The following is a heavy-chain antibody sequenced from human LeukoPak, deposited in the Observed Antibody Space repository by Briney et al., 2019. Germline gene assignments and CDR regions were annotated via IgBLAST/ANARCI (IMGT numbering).Heavy chain of an antibody. CDR3: ARASRYYYDSSGYYQEWYFDL. J-gene: IGHJ2*01. CDR1: GGSFSSYY. Sequence: SETLSLTCTASGGSFSSYYWSRIRQPPGKGLEWIGYIYYSGSTNYNPSLKSRVTISVDTSKNQFSLKLSSVTAADTAVYYCARASRYYYDSSGYYQEWYFDLWGRGTLVTVSS. CDR2: IYYSGST. V-gene: IGHV4-59*08. D-gene: IGHD3-22*01.